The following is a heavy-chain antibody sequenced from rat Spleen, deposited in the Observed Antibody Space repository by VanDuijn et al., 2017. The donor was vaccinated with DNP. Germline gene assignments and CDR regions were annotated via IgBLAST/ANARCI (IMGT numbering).Heavy chain of an antibody. CDR1: GFTFSDYN. CDR2: IIYDGSRT. Sequence: EVQLVESGGGLVQPGRSLKLSCAASGFTFSDYNMAWVRQAPKKGLEWVATIIYDGSRTYYRDSVKGRFTISRDNAKSTLYLQMDSLRSEDTATYWCATQGTTVYNWFAYWGHGTLVTVSS. V-gene: IGHV5S10*01. J-gene: IGHJ3*01. CDR3: ATQGTTVYNWFAY. D-gene: IGHD1-10*01.